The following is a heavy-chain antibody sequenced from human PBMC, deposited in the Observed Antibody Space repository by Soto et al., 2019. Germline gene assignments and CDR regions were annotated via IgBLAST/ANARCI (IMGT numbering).Heavy chain of an antibody. J-gene: IGHJ4*02. CDR1: GYTFTSNH. D-gene: IGHD6-6*01. CDR3: SRAKQIAPYYFDS. Sequence: SVKVSCKASGYTFTSNHMHWVRQAPGQELEWMGIINPSDGSTIYAQKFQGRVTMTRDTSTSTLYMELSSLRPEDTAVYYCSRAKQIAPYYFDSWGLGPMVTVSS. CDR2: INPSDGST. V-gene: IGHV1-46*01.